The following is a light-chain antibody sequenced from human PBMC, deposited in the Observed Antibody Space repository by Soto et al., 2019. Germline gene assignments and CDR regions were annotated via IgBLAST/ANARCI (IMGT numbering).Light chain of an antibody. V-gene: IGLV3-21*04. CDR2: YDS. CDR1: NLGSKS. J-gene: IGLJ1*01. CDR3: QVWDSSSDHYV. Sequence: SSELTQPPSVSVAPGKTARITCGGNNLGSKSVHWYQQKPGQAPVLVIYYDSDRPSGIPERFSGSNSGNTATLTISRVEAGDEADYYCQVWDSSSDHYVFGTGTKVTVL.